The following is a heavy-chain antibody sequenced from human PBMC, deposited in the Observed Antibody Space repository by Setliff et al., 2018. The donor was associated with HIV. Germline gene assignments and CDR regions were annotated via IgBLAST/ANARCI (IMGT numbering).Heavy chain of an antibody. V-gene: IGHV1-2*02. J-gene: IGHJ4*02. D-gene: IGHD4-17*01. CDR2: ITPNSGDT. CDR3: ARGLTTVTAVDY. Sequence: GASVKVSCKSSGYNFTDHYIHWVRQAPGQGLEWMGWITPNSGDTNFAQKFQGRVTMTRDTSISTAYMELSGLRSDDTAIYYCARGLTTVTAVDYWGQGALVTVSS. CDR1: GYNFTDHY.